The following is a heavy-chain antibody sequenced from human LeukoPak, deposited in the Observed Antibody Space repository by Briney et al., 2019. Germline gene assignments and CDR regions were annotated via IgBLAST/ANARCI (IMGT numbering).Heavy chain of an antibody. D-gene: IGHD2-8*01. V-gene: IGHV4-39*01. Sequence: SETLSLTSTVSGGSISRSSYYWGWIRQPPGKGLEWIGSIYYSGSTHYNPSLKSRVTISADTSKNQFSLKLASVTAADTSVYFCARVGYCTNGVCYNWFDPWGQGALVTVSS. CDR1: GGSISRSSYY. CDR3: ARVGYCTNGVCYNWFDP. CDR2: IYYSGST. J-gene: IGHJ5*02.